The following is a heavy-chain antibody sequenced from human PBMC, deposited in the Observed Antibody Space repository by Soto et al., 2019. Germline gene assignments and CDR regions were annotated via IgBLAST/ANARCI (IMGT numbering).Heavy chain of an antibody. CDR1: GFTFSDHG. J-gene: IGHJ4*02. CDR2: ISAFNGET. D-gene: IGHD4-17*01. V-gene: IGHV1-18*01. Sequence: ASVKVSCKASGFTFSDHGFSWVRQAPGRGLEWMGWISAFNGETNYTQKSEGRVAMTTDAATTTAYMELRSLTVDDTAVYYCAHAGDYDLLTFDHWGPGTLVTVSS. CDR3: AHAGDYDLLTFDH.